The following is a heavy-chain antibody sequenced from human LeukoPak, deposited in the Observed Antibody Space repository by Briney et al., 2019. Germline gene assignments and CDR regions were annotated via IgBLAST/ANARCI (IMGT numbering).Heavy chain of an antibody. CDR2: ISSSSSYI. V-gene: IGHV3-21*01. D-gene: IGHD3-10*01. Sequence: GGSLILSCAASGFSFSSYNMNWVRQAPGKGLEWVSFISSSSSYIYYVDSVKGRFTISRDNAKNSLYLQMNSLRAEDTAVYYCARRSGGYGSGNYYYYYMDVWGKGTTVTISS. CDR1: GFSFSSYN. CDR3: ARRSGGYGSGNYYYYYMDV. J-gene: IGHJ6*03.